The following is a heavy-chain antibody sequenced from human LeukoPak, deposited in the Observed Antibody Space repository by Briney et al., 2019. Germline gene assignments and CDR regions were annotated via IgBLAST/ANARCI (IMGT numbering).Heavy chain of an antibody. J-gene: IGHJ4*02. D-gene: IGHD5-18*01. CDR1: GGSFSGYY. Sequence: SETLSLTCAVYGGSFSGYYWSWIRQPPGKGLEWIGEINHSGSTNYNPPLKSRVTISVDTSKNQFSLKLSSVTAADTAVYYCARGTAPDYWGQGTLVTVSS. CDR3: ARGTAPDY. V-gene: IGHV4-34*01. CDR2: INHSGST.